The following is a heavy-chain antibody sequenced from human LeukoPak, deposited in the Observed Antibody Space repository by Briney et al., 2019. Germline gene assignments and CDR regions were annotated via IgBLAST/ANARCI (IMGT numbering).Heavy chain of an antibody. CDR2: INPNSGGT. Sequence: ASAKVSCKASGYTFTGYYMHWVRQAPGQGLEWMGWINPNSGGTNYAQKFQGRVAMTRDTSISTAYMELSRLRSDDTAVYYCARVLGYYYYYYMDVWGKGTTVTVSS. CDR3: ARVLGYYYYYYMDV. CDR1: GYTFTGYY. J-gene: IGHJ6*03. V-gene: IGHV1-2*02. D-gene: IGHD6-6*01.